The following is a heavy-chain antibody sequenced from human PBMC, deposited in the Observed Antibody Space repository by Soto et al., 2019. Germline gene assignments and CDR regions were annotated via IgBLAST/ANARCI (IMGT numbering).Heavy chain of an antibody. CDR2: IIPILGIA. CDR1: GGTFSSYT. J-gene: IGHJ4*02. CDR3: ARVGREYSSSWYSGAYFDY. Sequence: ASVKVSCKASGGTFSSYTISWVRQAPGQGLEWMGRIIPILGIANYAQKFQGRVTITADKSTSTAYMELSSLRSEDTAVYYCARVGREYSSSWYSGAYFDYWGQGTLVTVSS. V-gene: IGHV1-69*02. D-gene: IGHD6-13*01.